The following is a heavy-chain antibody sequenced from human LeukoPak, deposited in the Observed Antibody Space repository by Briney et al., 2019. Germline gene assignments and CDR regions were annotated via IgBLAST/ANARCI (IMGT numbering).Heavy chain of an antibody. CDR3: ARDAYYYDSSGYYAFDY. J-gene: IGHJ4*02. Sequence: GGSLRLSCAASGFTFSIYSMNWVRQPPGKGLEWVSYISSSSTSIYYADSVKRRFTISRDNAKNSLYLRMNSLRDDDTAVYYCARDAYYYDSSGYYAFDYWGQGTLVTVSS. CDR1: GFTFSIYS. D-gene: IGHD3-22*01. CDR2: ISSSSTSI. V-gene: IGHV3-48*02.